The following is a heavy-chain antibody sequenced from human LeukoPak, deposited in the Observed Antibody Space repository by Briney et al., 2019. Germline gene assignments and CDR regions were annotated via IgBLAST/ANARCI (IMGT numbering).Heavy chain of an antibody. Sequence: SCKASGYTFTGYYMHWVRQAPGKGLEYVSGISRNGGNTYYANSVKGRFTISRDNSKNTLFLQMGSLTTEDMAVYYCARDLVRGPSSIAVAGTWGQGTLVTVSS. CDR2: ISRNGGNT. CDR1: GYTFTGYY. D-gene: IGHD6-19*01. V-gene: IGHV3-64*01. CDR3: ARDLVRGPSSIAVAGT. J-gene: IGHJ4*02.